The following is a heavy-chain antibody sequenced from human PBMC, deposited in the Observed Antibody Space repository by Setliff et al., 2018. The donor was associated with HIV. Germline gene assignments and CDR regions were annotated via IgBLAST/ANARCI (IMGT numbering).Heavy chain of an antibody. J-gene: IGHJ3*02. CDR2: IYHSGNT. CDR1: GYSISSGYY. CDR3: ASAGYGGGHDAFDI. D-gene: IGHD2-21*01. Sequence: PSETLSLTCAVSGYSISSGYYWGWIRQPPGKGLEWIGSIYHSGNTYYNPSLKSLVTISVDTSKNQFSLKLTSVTAADTAVYFCASAGYGGGHDAFDIWGQGPMVTVSS. V-gene: IGHV4-38-2*01.